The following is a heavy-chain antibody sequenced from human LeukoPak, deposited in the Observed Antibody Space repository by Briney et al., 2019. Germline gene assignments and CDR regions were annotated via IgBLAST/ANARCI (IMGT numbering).Heavy chain of an antibody. J-gene: IGHJ4*02. CDR3: STAGFD. V-gene: IGHV3-15*01. CDR2: IKSKPDGGTT. CDR1: GFTFSSYE. Sequence: PGGSLRLSCAASGFTFSSYEMNWVRQAPGKGLEWVGRIKSKPDGGTTDYAAPVKGRFTISRDDSQNTLFLQMSGLKTEDTAVYYCSTAGFDWGQGTLVTVSS.